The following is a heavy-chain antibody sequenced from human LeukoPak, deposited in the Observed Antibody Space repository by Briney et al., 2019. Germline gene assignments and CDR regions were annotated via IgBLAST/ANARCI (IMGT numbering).Heavy chain of an antibody. CDR3: ASLQSGDSSSWRPWDYYYYGMDV. D-gene: IGHD6-13*01. CDR2: INPNSGGT. J-gene: IGHJ6*02. Sequence: GASVKVSCKASGYTFTGYYMHWVRQAPGQGLEWMGWINPNSGGTNYAQKFQGRVTMTRDTSISTAYMELSRLRSDDTAVYYCASLQSGDSSSWRPWDYYYYGMDVWGQGTTVTVSS. V-gene: IGHV1-2*02. CDR1: GYTFTGYY.